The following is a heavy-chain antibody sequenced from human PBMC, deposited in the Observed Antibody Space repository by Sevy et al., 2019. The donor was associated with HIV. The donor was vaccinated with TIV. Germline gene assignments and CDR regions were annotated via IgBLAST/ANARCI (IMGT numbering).Heavy chain of an antibody. V-gene: IGHV1-8*01. CDR3: ASKSGVVPAAKDYYYGMDV. D-gene: IGHD2-2*01. CDR2: MNPNSGNT. Sequence: ASVKVSCKASGYTFTSYDINWVRQATGQGLEWMGWMNPNSGNTGYTQKFQGRVTMTRNTSTSTAYMELSSLRSEDTAVYYCASKSGVVPAAKDYYYGMDVWGQGTTVTVSS. CDR1: GYTFTSYD. J-gene: IGHJ6*02.